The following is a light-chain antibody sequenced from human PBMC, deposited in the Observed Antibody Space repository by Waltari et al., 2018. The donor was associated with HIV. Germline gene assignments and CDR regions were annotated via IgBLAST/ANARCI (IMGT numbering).Light chain of an antibody. CDR1: SSDVGASNY. V-gene: IGLV2-8*01. J-gene: IGLJ2*01. CDR3: SSYAGSAVV. CDR2: EVN. Sequence: QSALTQPPSASGSRGQSVTISCTGTSSDVGASNYVSWYQQYPGMAPKLIIYEVNKRPSGVPDRFSGSKSGSTASLTVSGLQAEDEADFYCSSYAGSAVVFGGGTKLTVL.